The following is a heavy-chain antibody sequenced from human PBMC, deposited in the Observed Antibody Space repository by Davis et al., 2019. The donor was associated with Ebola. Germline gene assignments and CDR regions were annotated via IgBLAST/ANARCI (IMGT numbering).Heavy chain of an antibody. CDR3: AASRLITGDDFDY. V-gene: IGHV1-46*01. Sequence: AASVKVSCKASGYTFTNYYMHWVRQAPGQGLEWVGMINPNDGRTIYAQKFQGRVTVTRDTSTTTVYMELSSLTSDDTAVYYCAASRLITGDDFDYWGQGTLVTVSS. CDR2: INPNDGRT. J-gene: IGHJ4*02. D-gene: IGHD3-16*01. CDR1: GYTFTNYY.